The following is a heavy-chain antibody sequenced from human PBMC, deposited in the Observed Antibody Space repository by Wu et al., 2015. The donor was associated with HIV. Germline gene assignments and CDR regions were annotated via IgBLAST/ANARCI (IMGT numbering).Heavy chain of an antibody. Sequence: QVQMVQSGAEVKKPGSSVKVSCKASGGTFSTYAISWVRQAPGQGLEWMGGINPLFGTTKHAQRFQDRVKFTTDESKSTVYMELSSLRSEDTAVYYCARALGVAGRYYFDYWGQGTLVTVSS. J-gene: IGHJ4*02. CDR1: GGTFSTYA. CDR3: ARALGVAGRYYFDY. D-gene: IGHD6-19*01. V-gene: IGHV1-69*05. CDR2: INPLFGTT.